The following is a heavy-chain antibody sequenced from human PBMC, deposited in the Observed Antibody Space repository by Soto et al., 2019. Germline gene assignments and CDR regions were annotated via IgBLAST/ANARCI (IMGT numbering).Heavy chain of an antibody. CDR1: GGTFSSYA. J-gene: IGHJ4*02. CDR2: IIPIFGTA. V-gene: IGHV1-69*06. CDR3: AYSGTYYDFWSGYNIDY. D-gene: IGHD3-3*01. Sequence: SVKVSCKASGGTFSSYAISWVRQAPGQGLEWMGGIIPIFGTANYAQKFQGRVTITADKSTSTAYMELSSLRSEDTAVYYCAYSGTYYDFWSGYNIDYWGQGTLVTVSS.